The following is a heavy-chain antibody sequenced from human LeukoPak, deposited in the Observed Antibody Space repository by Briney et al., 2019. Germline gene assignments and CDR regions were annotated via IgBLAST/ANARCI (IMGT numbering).Heavy chain of an antibody. J-gene: IGHJ4*02. CDR1: GFTFSSYS. D-gene: IGHD1-7*01. Sequence: GGSLRLSCAPSGFTFSSYSMNWVREAPGGGRECVLYIISSSSYIYYAHSVKGRFSISRDNAKNSLYLQMNGVRAEDTALYYCARGPNWNYLGPYDYCRERTLVAVSS. CDR3: ARGPNWNYLGPYDY. CDR2: IISSSSYI. V-gene: IGHV3-21*01.